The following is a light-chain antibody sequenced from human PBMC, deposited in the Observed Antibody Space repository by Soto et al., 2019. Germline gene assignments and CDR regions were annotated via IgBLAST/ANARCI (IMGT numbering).Light chain of an antibody. Sequence: ENVLTQSPGTLSVSPGERATLSCRASQSVTNKFFAWYQQRPGQAPRLLIYGVSSRATGIPDRFSGSGSGTDFTLTISRLEPEDLVVYYCQQYSTLPHTFGQGTKLEVK. CDR3: QQYSTLPHT. CDR2: GVS. J-gene: IGKJ2*01. CDR1: QSVTNKF. V-gene: IGKV3-20*01.